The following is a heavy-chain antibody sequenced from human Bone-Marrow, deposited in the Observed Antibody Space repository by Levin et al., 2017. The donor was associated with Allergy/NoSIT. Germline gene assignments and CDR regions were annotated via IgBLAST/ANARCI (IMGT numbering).Heavy chain of an antibody. V-gene: IGHV3-9*01. CDR3: AKDIRRRAAAFDY. CDR2: ISWNSGSI. Sequence: SLKISCAASGFTFDDYAMHWVRQAPGKGLEWVSGISWNSGSIGYADSVKGRFTISRDNAKNSLYLQMNSLRAEDTALYYCAKDIRRRAAAFDYWGQGTLVTVSS. J-gene: IGHJ4*02. CDR1: GFTFDDYA. D-gene: IGHD6-13*01.